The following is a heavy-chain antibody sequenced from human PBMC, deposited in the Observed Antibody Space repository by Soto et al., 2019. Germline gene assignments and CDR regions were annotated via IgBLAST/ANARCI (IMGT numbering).Heavy chain of an antibody. CDR1: GGSVDSGNHY. CDR3: ARDRGSDRTTRIFDH. CDR2: IYYGEST. D-gene: IGHD4-17*01. V-gene: IGHV4-30-4*01. Sequence: QVLVQESGPGLVKPSQTLTLSCTVSGGSVDSGNHYWNWIRQPPGKGLEWIGYIYYGESTYYNPSLKIRATISVDTSQSRFSLRLTSVTAADTAVYYCARDRGSDRTTRIFDHWGQGTLVTGSS. J-gene: IGHJ4*02.